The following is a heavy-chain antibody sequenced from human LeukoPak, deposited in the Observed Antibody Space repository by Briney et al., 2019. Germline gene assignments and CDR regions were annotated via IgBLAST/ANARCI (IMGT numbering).Heavy chain of an antibody. CDR2: IYYSGST. D-gene: IGHD5/OR15-5a*01. CDR3: ARESVRMGYDY. CDR1: GGSISSYY. J-gene: IGHJ4*02. V-gene: IGHV4-59*01. Sequence: PSETLSLTCTVSGGSISSYYWSWIRQPPGKGLEWIGYIYYSGSTNYNPSLKSRVTISVDTSKNQFSLKLSSVTAAGTAVYYCARESVRMGYDYWGQGTLVTVSS.